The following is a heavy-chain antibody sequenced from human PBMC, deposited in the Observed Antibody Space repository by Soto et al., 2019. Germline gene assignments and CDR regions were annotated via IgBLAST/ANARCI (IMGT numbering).Heavy chain of an antibody. Sequence: QVQLVQSGAEMKKPGASVKVSCKASGYPVTSYGISWVRQAPGQGLEWMGWINTYNGNTNYAQKLQGRVTMTTDTSTSTAYMELRSLRSDDTAVYYCARDPVGPAWFDPWGQGTLVTVSS. V-gene: IGHV1-18*01. D-gene: IGHD1-26*01. CDR2: INTYNGNT. CDR1: GYPVTSYG. J-gene: IGHJ5*02. CDR3: ARDPVGPAWFDP.